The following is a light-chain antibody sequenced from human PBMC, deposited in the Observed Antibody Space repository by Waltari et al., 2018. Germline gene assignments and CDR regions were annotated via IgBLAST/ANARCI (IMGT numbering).Light chain of an antibody. J-gene: IGKJ1*01. Sequence: EIMLTQSPGTLSLSPGERATHSCRASQSISKYLPWYQQKPGQAPRLLIYDASIRATGIPDRFSGSGYGTDFSLTISRLEPEDYAVYYCQKYGSLPATFGRGTKVEIK. CDR2: DAS. CDR3: QKYGSLPAT. V-gene: IGKV3-20*01. CDR1: QSISKY.